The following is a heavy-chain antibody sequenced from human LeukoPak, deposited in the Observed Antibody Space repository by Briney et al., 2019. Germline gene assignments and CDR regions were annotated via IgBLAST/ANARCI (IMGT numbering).Heavy chain of an antibody. CDR1: GFTFSDYS. CDR3: ARGGTSWYF. Sequence: GGSLRLSCAASGFTFSDYSMNWVRQAPGKGLEWVANIKKDGSENYYVDSVKGRFTISRDNAKNSLYLQMNSLRAEDTAVYYCARGGTSWYFWGQGTLVTVSS. V-gene: IGHV3-7*01. J-gene: IGHJ4*02. D-gene: IGHD6-13*01. CDR2: IKKDGSEN.